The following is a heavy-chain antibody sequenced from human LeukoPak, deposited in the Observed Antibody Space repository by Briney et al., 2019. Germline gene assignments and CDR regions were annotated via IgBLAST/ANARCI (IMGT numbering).Heavy chain of an antibody. CDR3: ARGHSNYGDYFDY. CDR2: ISSSSIYI. Sequence: GGSLRLSCAASGFTFSSYAMNWVRQAPGKGLEWVSSISSSSIYIYYADSVKGRFTISRDNAKSSLSLQMNSLRAEDTAVYYCARGHSNYGDYFDYWGQGTLVTVSS. D-gene: IGHD4-11*01. CDR1: GFTFSSYA. V-gene: IGHV3-21*01. J-gene: IGHJ4*02.